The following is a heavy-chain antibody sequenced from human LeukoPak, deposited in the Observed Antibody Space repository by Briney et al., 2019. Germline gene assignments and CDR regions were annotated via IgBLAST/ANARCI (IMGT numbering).Heavy chain of an antibody. D-gene: IGHD6-19*01. CDR3: ARDLQVGWYPNFDY. Sequence: ASVKVSFKASGYTFTGYYMHWVRQAPGQGLAWMGWINPNSGGTNYAQKFQGRVTMTRDTSISTAYMELSRLRSDDTAVYYCARDLQVGWYPNFDYWGQGTLVTVSS. CDR1: GYTFTGYY. J-gene: IGHJ4*02. V-gene: IGHV1-2*02. CDR2: INPNSGGT.